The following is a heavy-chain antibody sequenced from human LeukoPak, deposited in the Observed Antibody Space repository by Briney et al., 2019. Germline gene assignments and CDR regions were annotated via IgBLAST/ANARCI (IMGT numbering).Heavy chain of an antibody. Sequence: GGSLRRACAASGFTVRSNYMSWVRQAPGKGLEWVSVIYSGGSTYYADSVKGRFTISRDNSKNTLYLQMNSLRAEDTAVYYCARRGGYNLYWGQGTLVTVSS. CDR2: IYSGGST. CDR1: GFTVRSNY. D-gene: IGHD5-24*01. V-gene: IGHV3-53*01. CDR3: ARRGGYNLY. J-gene: IGHJ4*02.